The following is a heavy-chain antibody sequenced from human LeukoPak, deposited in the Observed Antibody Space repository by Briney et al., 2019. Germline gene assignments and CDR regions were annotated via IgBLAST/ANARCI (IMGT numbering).Heavy chain of an antibody. CDR1: GGSFSGYY. D-gene: IGHD2-2*01. CDR2: INHSGST. J-gene: IGHJ5*02. V-gene: IGHV4-34*01. Sequence: PSETLSLTCAVHGGSFSGYYWSWIRQPPGKGLEWIGEINHSGSTNYNPSLKSRVTISVDTSKNQFSLKLSSVTAADTAVYYCASRADSDIVVVPAARRNPNWFDPWGQGTLVTVSS. CDR3: ASRADSDIVVVPAARRNPNWFDP.